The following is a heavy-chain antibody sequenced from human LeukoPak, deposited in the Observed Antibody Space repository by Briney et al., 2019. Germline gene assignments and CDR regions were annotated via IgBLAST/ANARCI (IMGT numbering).Heavy chain of an antibody. V-gene: IGHV4-30-2*01. D-gene: IGHD3-3*01. CDR2: IYHSGST. CDR1: GGSISSGGYS. J-gene: IGHJ4*02. CDR3: ARGRGPIFGVVIGLDY. Sequence: SETLSLTCAVSGGSISSGGYSWSWIRQPPGKGREWIGYIYHSGSTYYNPSLKSRVTISVDRSKNQCSLKLSSVTAAARAVYYCARGRGPIFGVVIGLDYWGQGTLVTVSS.